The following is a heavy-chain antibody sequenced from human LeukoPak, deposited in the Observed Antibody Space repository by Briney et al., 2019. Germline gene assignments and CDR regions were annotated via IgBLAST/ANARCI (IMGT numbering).Heavy chain of an antibody. Sequence: PSETLSLTCTVSGGPISSYYWSWIRQPPGKGLEWIGYIYYSGSTNYNPSLKSRVTISVDTSKNQFSLKLSSVTAADTAVYYCARDGYGSGSLPVYWGQGTLVTVSS. CDR1: GGPISSYY. D-gene: IGHD3-10*01. CDR2: IYYSGST. CDR3: ARDGYGSGSLPVY. V-gene: IGHV4-59*01. J-gene: IGHJ4*02.